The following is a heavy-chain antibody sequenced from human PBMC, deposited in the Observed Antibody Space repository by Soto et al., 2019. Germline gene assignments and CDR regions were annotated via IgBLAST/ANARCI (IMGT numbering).Heavy chain of an antibody. D-gene: IGHD3-3*01. CDR3: ARAVRPAGYHDFWSGYQTYYYYGMDV. CDR1: GFTFSSYW. J-gene: IGHJ6*02. V-gene: IGHV3-7*01. CDR2: IKQDGSEK. Sequence: PVGSLRLSCAASGFTFSSYWMSWVRQAPGKGLEWVANIKQDGSEKYYVDSVKGRFTISRDNAKNSLYLQMNSLRAEDTAVYYCARAVRPAGYHDFWSGYQTYYYYGMDVWGQGTTVTVSS.